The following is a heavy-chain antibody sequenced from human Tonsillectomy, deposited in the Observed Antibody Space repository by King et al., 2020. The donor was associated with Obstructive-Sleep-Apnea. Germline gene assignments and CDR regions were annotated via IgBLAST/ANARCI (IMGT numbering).Heavy chain of an antibody. D-gene: IGHD3-9*01. V-gene: IGHV3-53*04. CDR2: IYSGGST. Sequence: EVQLVESGGGLVQPGGSLRLSCAASGFTVSSNYMSWIRQAPGKGLEWVSVIYSGGSTYYAASVKGRFTISRHNSKNKLYLQMNSLRPEDTAVYYCATARGYYDILTGYYGDYFDYWGQGTLVTVSS. CDR1: GFTVSSNY. J-gene: IGHJ4*02. CDR3: ATARGYYDILTGYYGDYFDY.